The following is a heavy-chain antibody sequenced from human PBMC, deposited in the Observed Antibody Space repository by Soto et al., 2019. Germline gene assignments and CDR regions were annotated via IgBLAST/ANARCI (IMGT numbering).Heavy chain of an antibody. CDR2: ISYDGSNK. CDR1: GFTFSSYA. Sequence: PGGSLRLSCAASGFTFSSYAMHWVRQAPGKGLEWVAVISYDGSNKYYADSVKGRFTISRDNAKSTLYLQMNSLRAEDTAVYYCAKLPGISGWADVWGQGTMVTVSS. D-gene: IGHD6-19*01. V-gene: IGHV3-30-3*01. J-gene: IGHJ6*02. CDR3: AKLPGISGWADV.